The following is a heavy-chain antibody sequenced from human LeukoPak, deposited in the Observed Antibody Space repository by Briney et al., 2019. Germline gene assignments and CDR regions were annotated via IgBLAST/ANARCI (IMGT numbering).Heavy chain of an antibody. V-gene: IGHV4-34*01. Sequence: SETLSLTCAVYGGSFSGYYWSWIRQPPGKGLEWIGEINHSGSTNYNPSLKSRVTISVDTSKNQFSLKLSSVTAADTAVYYCARAPYYDFWSGYYSGTNWFDPWGQGTLVTVSS. CDR3: ARAPYYDFWSGYYSGTNWFDP. D-gene: IGHD3-3*01. CDR2: INHSGST. J-gene: IGHJ5*02. CDR1: GGSFSGYY.